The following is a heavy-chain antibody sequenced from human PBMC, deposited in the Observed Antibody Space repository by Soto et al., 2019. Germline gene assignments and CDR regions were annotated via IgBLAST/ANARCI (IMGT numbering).Heavy chain of an antibody. V-gene: IGHV1-18*01. J-gene: IGHJ5*02. CDR2: ISAYNGNT. CDR1: GCTFTSYG. D-gene: IGHD3-3*01. CDR3: AKSFPHYDFWSGYYTKVPFDP. Sequence: ASVKVSCKASGCTFTSYGISWVRQAPGQGLEWMGWISAYNGNTNYAQKLQGRVTMTTDTSTSTAYMELRSLRSDDTAVYYCAKSFPHYDFWSGYYTKVPFDPWGQGTLVTVSS.